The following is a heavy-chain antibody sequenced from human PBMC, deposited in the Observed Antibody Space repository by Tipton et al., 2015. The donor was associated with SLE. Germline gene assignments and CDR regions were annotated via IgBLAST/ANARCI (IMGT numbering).Heavy chain of an antibody. J-gene: IGHJ3*02. CDR2: IYHSGST. Sequence: TLSLTCTVSAGSITSSSYYWAWIRQPPGKGLEWIGTIYHSGSTYYNPSLKSRVTISVDTSKNQFSLKLTSVTAADTAVYYCVGLYGDWNAFDIWGQGTMVTVSS. V-gene: IGHV4-39*01. CDR1: AGSITSSSYY. CDR3: VGLYGDWNAFDI. D-gene: IGHD4-17*01.